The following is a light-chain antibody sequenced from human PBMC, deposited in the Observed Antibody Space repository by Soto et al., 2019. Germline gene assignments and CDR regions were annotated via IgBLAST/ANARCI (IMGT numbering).Light chain of an antibody. Sequence: EIVMTQSPATLSVSPGERATLSCRASQSVSINLAWYQQKPGQAPRLLIYGASTRATGIPARFSGSGSGTAFTLTISSLQSEDFAVYYCQQYNNWPPKYTFGQGTKLEIK. CDR2: GAS. CDR1: QSVSIN. V-gene: IGKV3-15*01. CDR3: QQYNNWPPKYT. J-gene: IGKJ2*01.